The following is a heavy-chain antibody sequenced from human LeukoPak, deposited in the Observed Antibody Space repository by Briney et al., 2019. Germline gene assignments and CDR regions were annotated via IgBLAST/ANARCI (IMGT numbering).Heavy chain of an antibody. CDR2: IYTSGST. D-gene: IGHD1-26*01. V-gene: IGHV4-61*02. CDR3: ARGSGSLRDAFDI. J-gene: IGHJ3*02. CDR1: GGSISSGSYY. Sequence: ASQTLSLTCTVSGGSISSGSYYWSWIRQPAGKGLEWIGRIYTSGSTNYNPSLKSRVTISVDTSKNQFSLKLSSVTAADTAVYYCARGSGSLRDAFDIWGQGTMVTVSS.